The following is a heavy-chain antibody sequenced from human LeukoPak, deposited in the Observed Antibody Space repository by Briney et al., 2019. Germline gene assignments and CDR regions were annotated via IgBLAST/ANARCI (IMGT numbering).Heavy chain of an antibody. V-gene: IGHV4-59*11. CDR2: IYYSGST. Sequence: SETLSLTCTVSGGSISSHYWSWIRQPPGKGLEWIGYIYYSGSTNYNPSLKSRVTISVDTSKNQFSLKLSSVTAADTAVYYCARNDFWSGSLYYWGQGTLVTVSS. D-gene: IGHD3-3*01. J-gene: IGHJ4*02. CDR3: ARNDFWSGSLYY. CDR1: GGSISSHY.